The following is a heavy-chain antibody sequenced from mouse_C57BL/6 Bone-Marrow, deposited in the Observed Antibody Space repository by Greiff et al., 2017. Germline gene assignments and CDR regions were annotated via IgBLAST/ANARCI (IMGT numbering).Heavy chain of an antibody. CDR1: GYTFTDYY. Sequence: EVQLQQSGPELVKPGASVKISCKASGYTFTDYYMNWVKQSHGKSLEWIGDINPNNGGTSYNQKFKGKATLTVDKSSSTAYMELRSLTSEDSAVYYCARKSAAQGAMDYWGQGTSVTVSS. D-gene: IGHD3-2*02. J-gene: IGHJ4*01. CDR3: ARKSAAQGAMDY. CDR2: INPNNGGT. V-gene: IGHV1-26*01.